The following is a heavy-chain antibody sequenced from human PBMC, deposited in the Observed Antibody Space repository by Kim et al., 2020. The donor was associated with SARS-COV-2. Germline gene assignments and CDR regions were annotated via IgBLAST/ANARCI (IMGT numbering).Heavy chain of an antibody. V-gene: IGHV1-2*02. CDR3: ARDNCITNSCPIYNY. CDR2: INPDTGAT. J-gene: IGHJ4*02. D-gene: IGHD3-10*01. CDR1: GYTFTDYY. Sequence: ASVKVSCKASGYTFTDYYVHWVRQAPGQGLEWMGWINPDTGATNFAQQFQVRVTLTRATSSTTTYMELNNLRSDDTAVYYCARDNCITNSCPIYNYWGQG.